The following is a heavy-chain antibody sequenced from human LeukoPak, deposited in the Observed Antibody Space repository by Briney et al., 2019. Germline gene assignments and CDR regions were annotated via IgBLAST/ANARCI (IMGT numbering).Heavy chain of an antibody. V-gene: IGHV3-48*01. CDR3: VRQFAS. J-gene: IGHJ4*02. CDR2: VSGSGSTV. Sequence: GGSLRLSCAASGFTFSTSAMTWVRQAPGKGLEWVAYVSGSGSTVYYADSVKGRFTVSRDNGKSSLYLQMNSLRVEDTALYYCVRQFASWGQGTLVTVSS. CDR1: GFTFSTSA.